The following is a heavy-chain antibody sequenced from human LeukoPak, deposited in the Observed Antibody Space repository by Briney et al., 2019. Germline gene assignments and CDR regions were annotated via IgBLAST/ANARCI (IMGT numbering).Heavy chain of an antibody. V-gene: IGHV1-46*01. CDR3: ARTRGRGYYYSPDY. J-gene: IGHJ4*02. CDR2: INPSGGST. D-gene: IGHD3-22*01. Sequence: ASVKVSCKASGYAFTTYYMHWVRQAPGQGLEWMGIINPSGGSTSYAQKFQGRVTMTRDTSTSTVYMDLSSLRSEDTAVYYCARTRGRGYYYSPDYWGQGTLVTVSS. CDR1: GYAFTTYY.